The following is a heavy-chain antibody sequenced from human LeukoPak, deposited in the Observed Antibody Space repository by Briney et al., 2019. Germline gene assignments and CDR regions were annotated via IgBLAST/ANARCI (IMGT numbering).Heavy chain of an antibody. CDR3: ARDLPPITMVRGVAPKNPVLYYYYGMDV. CDR2: INHSGST. Sequence: SETLSLTCAVYGGSFSGYYWSWIRQPPGKGLEWIGEINHSGSTNYNPSLKSRVTISVDTSKNQFSLKLSSVTAADTAVYYCARDLPPITMVRGVAPKNPVLYYYYGMDVWGQGTTVTVSS. D-gene: IGHD3-10*01. V-gene: IGHV4-34*01. J-gene: IGHJ6*02. CDR1: GGSFSGYY.